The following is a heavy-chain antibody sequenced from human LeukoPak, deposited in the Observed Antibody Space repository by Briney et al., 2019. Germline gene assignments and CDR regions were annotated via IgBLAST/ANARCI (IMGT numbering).Heavy chain of an antibody. J-gene: IGHJ4*02. CDR1: GHTFSNYA. V-gene: IGHV3-23*01. CDR3: AKLVATISD. CDR2: IGGSGVST. Sequence: GGSLRLSCAASGHTFSNYAMSWVRQAPGKGLEWVSSIGGSGVSTYYADSVKGRFTISRDNSKNTLYLQMDSLRAEDTAVYYCAKLVATISDWGQGTLVIVSS. D-gene: IGHD5-12*01.